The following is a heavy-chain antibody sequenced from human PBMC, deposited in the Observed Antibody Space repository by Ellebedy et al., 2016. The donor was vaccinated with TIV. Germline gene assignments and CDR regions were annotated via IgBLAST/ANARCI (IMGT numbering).Heavy chain of an antibody. CDR2: INHSGGA. Sequence: SETLSLTXAVYGESFSGHYWSWIRQAPGKGLEWIGEINHSGGANYNPSLKSRVTISVDTSKNQFSLKLNSVTAADTAVYYCAKSLHYSRSSFFDFWGQGKKVSVSS. J-gene: IGHJ4*02. CDR1: GESFSGHY. CDR3: AKSLHYSRSSFFDF. V-gene: IGHV4-34*01. D-gene: IGHD6-6*01.